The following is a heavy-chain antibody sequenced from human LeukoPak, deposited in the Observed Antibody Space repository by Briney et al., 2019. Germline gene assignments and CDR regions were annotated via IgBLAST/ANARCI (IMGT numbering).Heavy chain of an antibody. CDR3: ARSLGYCSSTSCYNGFGDY. D-gene: IGHD2-2*02. CDR2: ISAYNGNT. CDR1: GYTFTSYG. V-gene: IGHV1-18*01. J-gene: IGHJ4*02. Sequence: ASVKVSCKASGYTFTSYGISWVRQAPGQGLEWMGWISAYNGNTNYAQKLQGRVTMTTDTSTSTAYMELRSLRSEDTAVYYCARSLGYCSSTSCYNGFGDYWGQGTLVTVSS.